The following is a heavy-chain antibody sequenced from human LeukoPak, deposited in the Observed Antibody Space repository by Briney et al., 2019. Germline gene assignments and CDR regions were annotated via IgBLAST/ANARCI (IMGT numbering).Heavy chain of an antibody. V-gene: IGHV3-53*01. Sequence: PGGSLRLSCPASGLTVSSTYMRWDRQAPGKGLEWVSVIYTGGSTYYADSVKGRFTISRDNSKNTLYLQMNSLRAEDTAVYYCAKTGRSGMTGAFDIWGQGTMVTVSS. D-gene: IGHD1-26*01. CDR3: AKTGRSGMTGAFDI. CDR2: IYTGGST. CDR1: GLTVSSTY. J-gene: IGHJ3*02.